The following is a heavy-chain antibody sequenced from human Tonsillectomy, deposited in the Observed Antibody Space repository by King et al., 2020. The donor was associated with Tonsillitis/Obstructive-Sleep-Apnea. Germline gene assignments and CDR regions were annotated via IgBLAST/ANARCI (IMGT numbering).Heavy chain of an antibody. Sequence: KLVQSGGGVVQPGRSLRLSCAASGFTFSSYGMHWVRQAPGKGLEWVAVIWYDGSNKYYADSVKGRFTISRDNSKNTLYLQMNSLRAEDTAVYYCARATYSYGLYYFDYWGQGTLVTVSS. CDR3: ARATYSYGLYYFDY. J-gene: IGHJ4*02. CDR1: GFTFSSYG. CDR2: IWYDGSNK. D-gene: IGHD5-18*01. V-gene: IGHV3-33*01.